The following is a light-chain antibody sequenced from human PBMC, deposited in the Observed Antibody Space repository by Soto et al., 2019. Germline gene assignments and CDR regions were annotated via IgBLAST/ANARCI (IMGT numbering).Light chain of an antibody. CDR1: QSLLYSSNNKPY. CDR2: WAS. CDR3: QQYYSDFFT. V-gene: IGKV4-1*01. J-gene: IGKJ2*01. Sequence: DIVMTQSPDSLTVSLGERATINCKSSQSLLYSSNNKPYLAWYQHRPGQSPKMLIFWASARESGVPDRFAGSGSETDFTLTISSLQAEDAAAYYCQQYYSDFFTFGQGHRLEI.